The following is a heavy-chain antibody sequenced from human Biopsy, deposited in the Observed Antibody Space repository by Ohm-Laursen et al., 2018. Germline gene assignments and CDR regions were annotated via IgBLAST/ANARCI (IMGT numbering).Heavy chain of an antibody. J-gene: IGHJ4*02. CDR2: IRSKAKSYAT. D-gene: IGHD3-10*01. V-gene: IGHV3-73*01. CDR1: GFTFSASA. CDR3: TLEGAGFDN. Sequence: SLRLSCSASGFTFSASAVHWVRQASGKGLEWVGRIRSKAKSYATAYAASVTGRFTISGDDSKHTTYLQLNSLKTEDTAVYYCTLEGAGFDNWGQGTLVTVSS.